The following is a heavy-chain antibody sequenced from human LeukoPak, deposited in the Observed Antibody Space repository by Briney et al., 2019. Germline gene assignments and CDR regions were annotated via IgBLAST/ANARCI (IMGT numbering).Heavy chain of an antibody. D-gene: IGHD2-2*01. CDR2: IYYSGST. CDR1: GGSINNFY. Sequence: SETLSLPCTVSGGSINNFYWSWIRQPPGKGLECVGHIYYSGSTNYNPSLTSRVAISLDTSKSQFSLKLSSVTAADTAVYYCARDRCSSRSCSLTMTQKGYFDLWGHGTVVTVSS. J-gene: IGHJ2*01. CDR3: ARDRCSSRSCSLTMTQKGYFDL. V-gene: IGHV4-59*12.